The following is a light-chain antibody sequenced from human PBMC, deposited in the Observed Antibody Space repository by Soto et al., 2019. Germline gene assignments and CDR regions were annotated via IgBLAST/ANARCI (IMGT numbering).Light chain of an antibody. J-gene: IGKJ2*01. Sequence: ETVMTQSPATLSVSPGDRATLSCSASQSVSYNLAWYQQKPGQAPRLLIYDASTRATGIPARFSGSASGTEFTLTISSLLSEDFAVYYCQQYNNWPPYTFGQGTKLEIK. V-gene: IGKV3D-15*01. CDR2: DAS. CDR3: QQYNNWPPYT. CDR1: QSVSYN.